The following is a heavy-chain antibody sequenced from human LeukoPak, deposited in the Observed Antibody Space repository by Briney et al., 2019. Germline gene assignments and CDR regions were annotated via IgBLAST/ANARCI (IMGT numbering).Heavy chain of an antibody. D-gene: IGHD3-3*01. V-gene: IGHV4-59*08. CDR1: GGSISSYY. J-gene: IGHJ6*02. Sequence: SETLSLTCTVSGGSISSYYWSWIRQPPGKGLEWIGYIYYSGSTNYNPSLKSRVTISVDTSKNQFSLKLSSVTAADTAVYYCARRIPSHYDFWSGSPYYYYYGMDVWGQGTTVTVSS. CDR3: ARRIPSHYDFWSGSPYYYYYGMDV. CDR2: IYYSGST.